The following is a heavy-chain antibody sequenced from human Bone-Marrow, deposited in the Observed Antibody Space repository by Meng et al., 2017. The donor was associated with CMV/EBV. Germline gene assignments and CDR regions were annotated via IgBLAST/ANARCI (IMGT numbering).Heavy chain of an antibody. CDR3: ARDEGGSYY. CDR1: GFTFSRYS. J-gene: IGHJ4*02. CDR2: ISTSSSYI. V-gene: IGHV3-21*04. D-gene: IGHD1-26*01. Sequence: GESLKISCAASGFTFSRYSMSWVRQAPGKGLEWVSSISTSSSYIHYADSVKGRLTISRDNAKNSLYLQMNSLRAEDTAVYYCARDEGGSYYWGQGTLVTVSS.